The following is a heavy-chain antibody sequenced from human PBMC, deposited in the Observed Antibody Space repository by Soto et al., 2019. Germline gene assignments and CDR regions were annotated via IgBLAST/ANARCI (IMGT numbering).Heavy chain of an antibody. V-gene: IGHV1-18*01. J-gene: IGHJ4*02. Sequence: QVQLVQSGAEVKKPGASVKVSCKASGYTFTSYGISWVRQAPGQGLEWMGWISAYHGNTNYAQKLQGRVTMTTDTSTSTAYMELRSLRSDDTAVYYCARNLEEEGITMVRGVITYWGQGTLVTVSS. CDR3: ARNLEEEGITMVRGVITY. CDR1: GYTFTSYG. CDR2: ISAYHGNT. D-gene: IGHD3-10*01.